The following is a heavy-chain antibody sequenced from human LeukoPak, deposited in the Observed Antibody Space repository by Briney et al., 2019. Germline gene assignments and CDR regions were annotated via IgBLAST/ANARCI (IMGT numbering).Heavy chain of an antibody. J-gene: IGHJ5*02. V-gene: IGHV1-2*02. D-gene: IGHD3-16*02. Sequence: ASVTVSCTASGYTLTVYYMHWVRQAPGQGLEWMGWMNPNSGGTKSAQKFQGRVTMTRDTSISTAYMELSRLTSDDTAMYYCARDKLGLGELSLYDQWGQGTLVTVSS. CDR3: ARDKLGLGELSLYDQ. CDR2: MNPNSGGT. CDR1: GYTLTVYY.